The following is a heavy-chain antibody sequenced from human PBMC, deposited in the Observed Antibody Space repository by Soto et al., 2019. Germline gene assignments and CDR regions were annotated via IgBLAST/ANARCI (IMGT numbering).Heavy chain of an antibody. V-gene: IGHV1-3*01. D-gene: IGHD1-26*01. Sequence: GQRLEWMGWINAGNGNTKYSQKFQGRVTITRDTSASTAYMELSSLRSEDSALYHCARGGIYFFVSGMAVWGQGT. CDR2: INAGNGNT. J-gene: IGHJ6*02. CDR3: ARGGIYFFVSGMAV.